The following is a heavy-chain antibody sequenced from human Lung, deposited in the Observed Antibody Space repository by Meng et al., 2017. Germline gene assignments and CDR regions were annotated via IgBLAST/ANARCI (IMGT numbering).Heavy chain of an antibody. CDR1: GYTLSSDG. CDR2: INTYNGKT. CDR3: ATRGNPYLNC. J-gene: IGHJ4*02. V-gene: IGHV1-18*01. Sequence: QGQLVQSGAEGKKPGASVKVSGEASGYTLSSDGFSWVRQAPGQGLEWLGWINTYNGKTDYAQKFQGRITMTTDTFTSTAYMELRNLRSDDTAVYYCATRGNPYLNCWGQGTLVTVSS.